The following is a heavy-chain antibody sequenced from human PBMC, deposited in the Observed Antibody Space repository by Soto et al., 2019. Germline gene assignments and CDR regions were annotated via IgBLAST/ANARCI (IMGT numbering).Heavy chain of an antibody. Sequence: ASVKVSCTTSGFTFTKHTVHWVRQAPGQRLEWLGWINAGNGDTKYSKKLRYRVSIARDTAASTVFLELNSLESGDTALYYCAKIWTGYYNVDYWGQGTLVTVSS. J-gene: IGHJ4*01. V-gene: IGHV1-3*01. D-gene: IGHD3-9*01. CDR2: INAGNGDT. CDR1: GFTFTKHT. CDR3: AKIWTGYYNVDY.